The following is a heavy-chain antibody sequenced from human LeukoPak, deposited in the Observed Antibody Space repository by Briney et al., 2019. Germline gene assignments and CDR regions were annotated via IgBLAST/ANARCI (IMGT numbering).Heavy chain of an antibody. CDR3: ARESGYHFDY. D-gene: IGHD5-18*01. J-gene: IGHJ4*02. Sequence: RASVKVSCKASGYTFTGYYIHWVRQAPGQGLEWMGWINPNSGGTHYAQRFQGRVTMTGDTSITTAYMELSSLRSDDTAVFYCARESGYHFDYWGQGTLVTVSS. CDR1: GYTFTGYY. CDR2: INPNSGGT. V-gene: IGHV1-2*02.